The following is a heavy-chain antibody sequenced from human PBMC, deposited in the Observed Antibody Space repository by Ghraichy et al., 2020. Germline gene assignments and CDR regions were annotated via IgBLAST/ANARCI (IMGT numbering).Heavy chain of an antibody. J-gene: IGHJ5*02. V-gene: IGHV3-21*04. CDR1: GFTFSNFD. D-gene: IGHD6-6*01. CDR2: ISRNSNYR. CDR3: AKGGLQLGICDL. Sequence: GGSLRLSCAGSGFTFSNFDMNWVRQAPGKGLEWVSFISRNSNYRYYADSVKGRFTVSRDNVQNSMDLQMDSLTAEDTAVYCCAKGGLQLGICDLWGQGTLVSVSS.